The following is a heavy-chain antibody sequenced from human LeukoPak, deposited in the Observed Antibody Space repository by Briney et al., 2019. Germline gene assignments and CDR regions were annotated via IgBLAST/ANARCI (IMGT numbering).Heavy chain of an antibody. D-gene: IGHD1-26*01. V-gene: IGHV3-15*01. J-gene: IGHJ4*02. CDR1: GFTLSNAW. CDR2: IKSKTDGGTT. Sequence: GVPLSLFCAASGFTLSNAWERWARHARGKGREWVGRIKSKTDGGTTDYAAPVKGRFTISRDDSKNTLYLQMNSLKTEDTAVYYCTTLGGAPGDYWGQGTLVTVSS. CDR3: TTLGGAPGDY.